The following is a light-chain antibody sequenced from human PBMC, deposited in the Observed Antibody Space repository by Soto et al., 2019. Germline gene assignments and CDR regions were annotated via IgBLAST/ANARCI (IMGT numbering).Light chain of an antibody. CDR3: QQYASSPLLT. V-gene: IGKV3-20*01. Sequence: VMTQSPLSLPVTNGEPASISCRSSQSLLHSNGYNYLAWYQQKPGQAPRLLIFGTSTRATGIPDRFSGSGSGTDFTLSISRLEPEDFAVYYCQQYASSPLLTFGGGTKVDIK. J-gene: IGKJ4*01. CDR1: QSLLHSNGYNY. CDR2: GTS.